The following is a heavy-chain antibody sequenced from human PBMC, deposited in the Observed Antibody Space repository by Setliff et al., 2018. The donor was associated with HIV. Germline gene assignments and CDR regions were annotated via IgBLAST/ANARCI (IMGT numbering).Heavy chain of an antibody. CDR2: ISANNGNT. V-gene: IGHV1-18*01. Sequence: GASVKVSCKASGYNFVNYDINWVRQAPGQGLEWMGWISANNGNTNYAQRLHDRVTMTTDTSTSTVYMELRSLRSDDTAVYYCARGGTGRPRPIDYWGQGTLVTVSS. J-gene: IGHJ4*02. CDR1: GYNFVNYD. D-gene: IGHD7-27*01. CDR3: ARGGTGRPRPIDY.